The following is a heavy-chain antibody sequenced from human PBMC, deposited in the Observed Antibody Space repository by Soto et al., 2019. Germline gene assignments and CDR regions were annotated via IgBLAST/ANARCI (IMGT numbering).Heavy chain of an antibody. CDR1: GGSISSYY. Sequence: PSETLSLTCTVSGGSISSYYWSWIRQPPGKGLEWIGYIYYSGSTNYNPSLKSRVTISVDTSKNQFSLKLSSVTAADTAVYYCARNPVGFRGGSYPLLDCWGKGALVTVSS. V-gene: IGHV4-59*08. J-gene: IGHJ4*03. CDR2: IYYSGST. D-gene: IGHD1-26*01. CDR3: ARNPVGFRGGSYPLLDC.